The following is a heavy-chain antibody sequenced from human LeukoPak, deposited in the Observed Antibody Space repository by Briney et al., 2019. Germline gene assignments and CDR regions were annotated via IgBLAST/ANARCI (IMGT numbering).Heavy chain of an antibody. V-gene: IGHV1-18*04. CDR3: ARDRSSSDY. CDR1: VYTFSNYI. D-gene: IGHD3-10*01. J-gene: IGHJ4*02. Sequence: GASVKVSCLASVYTFSNYIISWVRQAPGQGLEWMGCISAYNGNTNYAQKLQGRVTMTTDTSTSTAYMELRSLRSDDTAVYYCARDRSSSDYWGQGTLVTVSS. CDR2: ISAYNGNT.